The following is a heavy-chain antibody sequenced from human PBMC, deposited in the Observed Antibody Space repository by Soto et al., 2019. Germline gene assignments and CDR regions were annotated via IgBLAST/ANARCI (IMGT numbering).Heavy chain of an antibody. CDR1: GDSISNSD. V-gene: IGHV4-59*08. CDR3: ARHEYGSGSYYGFDP. CDR2: IYYSGST. Sequence: SGTLSLTCTVSGDSISNSDGSWIRQRPGKGLEWIGYIYYSGSTNYNPSLKSRVTISVDTSKNQFSLKLTSVTAADTAVYYCARHEYGSGSYYGFDPWGQGTLVTVSS. D-gene: IGHD3-10*01. J-gene: IGHJ5*02.